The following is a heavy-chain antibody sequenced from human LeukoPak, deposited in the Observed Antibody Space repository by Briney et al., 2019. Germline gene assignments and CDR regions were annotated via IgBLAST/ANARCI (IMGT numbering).Heavy chain of an antibody. CDR2: IYTSGST. CDR1: GGSISSGNYY. V-gene: IGHV4-61*02. Sequence: PSQTLSLTCTVSGGSISSGNYYWSWIRQPAGKGLEWIGRIYTSGSTNYNPSLKSRVTISVDTSKNQFSLKVSSVTAADTAVYYCAGGVEYYDILTGYYNPHHDAFDIWGQGTMVTVSS. CDR3: AGGVEYYDILTGYYNPHHDAFDI. D-gene: IGHD3-9*01. J-gene: IGHJ3*02.